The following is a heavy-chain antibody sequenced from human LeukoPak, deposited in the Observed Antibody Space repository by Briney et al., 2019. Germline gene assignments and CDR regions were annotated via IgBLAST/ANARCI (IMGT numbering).Heavy chain of an antibody. J-gene: IGHJ4*02. D-gene: IGHD3-10*01. Sequence: GGSLRLSCAASGFTFSSYVMTWVRQAPGKGLEWVSGISGGGGGTYYADSVKGRYTISRDNSKNTLYLQKDSLRAEDTAVYYCAKGPGYYCDNWGQGTLVTVSS. CDR2: ISGGGGGT. CDR1: GFTFSSYV. CDR3: AKGPGYYCDN. V-gene: IGHV3-23*01.